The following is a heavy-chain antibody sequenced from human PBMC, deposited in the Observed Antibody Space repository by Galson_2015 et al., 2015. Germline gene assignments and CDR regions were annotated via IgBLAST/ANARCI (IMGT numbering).Heavy chain of an antibody. V-gene: IGHV3-7*04. D-gene: IGHD3-16*01. CDR2: IKQDGSEK. J-gene: IGHJ4*02. CDR3: ARALQEYYEYVWGSTPGGY. Sequence: SLRLSCAASGFTFSSYWMSWVRQAPGKGLEWVANIKQDGSEKYYVDSVKGRFTISRDNAKNSLYLQMNSLRAEDTAVYYCARALQEYYEYVWGSTPGGYWGQGTLVTVSS. CDR1: GFTFSSYW.